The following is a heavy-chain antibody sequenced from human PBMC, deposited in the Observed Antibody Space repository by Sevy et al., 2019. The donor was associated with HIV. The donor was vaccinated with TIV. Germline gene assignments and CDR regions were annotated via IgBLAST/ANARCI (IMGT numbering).Heavy chain of an antibody. CDR3: ARDPNYYDSSGYYYYYGMDV. V-gene: IGHV6-1*01. Sequence: SQTLSLTCAISGDSVSSNSAAWNWIRQSPSRGLEWLGRTYYRSKWYNDYAVSVKSRITINPDTSKNQFSLQLNSVTPEDTAVYYCARDPNYYDSSGYYYYYGMDVWGQGTTVTVSS. CDR1: GDSVSSNSAA. CDR2: TYYRSKWYN. D-gene: IGHD3-22*01. J-gene: IGHJ6*02.